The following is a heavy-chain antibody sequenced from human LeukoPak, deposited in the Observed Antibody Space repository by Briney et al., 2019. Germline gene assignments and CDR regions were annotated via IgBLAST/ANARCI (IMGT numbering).Heavy chain of an antibody. Sequence: SETLSLTCTVSGGSIRSSRDFGGWIRQPPGKGLEWIGSIYYSGTTYYNPSLKSRVTIFVDTSNNQFSLNLSSATAADTAVYYCATRLSGTQDYWGQGTLVTVSS. V-gene: IGHV4-39*01. J-gene: IGHJ4*02. D-gene: IGHD1-7*01. CDR3: ATRLSGTQDY. CDR1: GGSIRSSRDF. CDR2: IYYSGTT.